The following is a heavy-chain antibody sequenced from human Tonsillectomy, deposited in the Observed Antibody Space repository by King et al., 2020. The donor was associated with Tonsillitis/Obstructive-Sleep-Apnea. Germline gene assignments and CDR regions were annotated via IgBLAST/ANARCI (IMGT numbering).Heavy chain of an antibody. CDR2: MNPSGGST. J-gene: IGHJ6*03. V-gene: IGHV1-46*01. Sequence: QLVQSGAEVKKPGASVKVSCKASGYTFTSYYMHWVRQAPGQGLEWMGIMNPSGGSTSYAQKFKGRVTMTRDTSTSTVYMELSSLRSEDTAVYYCARGDGDNSHYYYMDVWGKGTTVTVSS. CDR3: ARGDGDNSHYYYMDV. D-gene: IGHD4-17*01. CDR1: GYTFTSYY.